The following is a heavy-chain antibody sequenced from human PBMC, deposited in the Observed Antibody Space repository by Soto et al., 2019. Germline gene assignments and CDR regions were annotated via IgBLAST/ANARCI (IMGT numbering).Heavy chain of an antibody. CDR3: ARIAPIAAAGPVDY. CDR1: GYTFTSYD. J-gene: IGHJ4*02. D-gene: IGHD6-13*01. Sequence: QVQLVQSGAEVKKPGASVKVSCKASGYTFTSYDINWVRQATGQGLEWMGWMNPNSGNTGYAQKCQGRVTMTRNTSISTADMELSSLRSEDTAVYYCARIAPIAAAGPVDYWGQGTLVTVSS. V-gene: IGHV1-8*01. CDR2: MNPNSGNT.